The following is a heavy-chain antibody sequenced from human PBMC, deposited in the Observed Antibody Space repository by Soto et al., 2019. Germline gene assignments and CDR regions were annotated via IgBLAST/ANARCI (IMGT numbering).Heavy chain of an antibody. CDR3: VKAQERSAQCFAVFSTFLDF. CDR1: GFSFSNYG. CDR2: ISHDGNSH. Sequence: QVHLVESGGGVVQPGRSLRLSCEGSGFSFSNYGIHWVRQAPGKGLEWVAVISHDGNSHHLADSVSGRFTISRYNSKIPVFLQMTSLRREDSAVYHCVKAQERSAQCFAVFSTFLDFWGQGTMLTVSS. J-gene: IGHJ3*01. D-gene: IGHD3-3*01. V-gene: IGHV3-30*18.